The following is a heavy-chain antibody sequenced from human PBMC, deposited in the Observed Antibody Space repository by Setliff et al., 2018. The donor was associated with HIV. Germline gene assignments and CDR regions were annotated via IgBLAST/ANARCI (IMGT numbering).Heavy chain of an antibody. CDR1: GYSINSDYY. Sequence: SETLSLTCAVSGYSINSDYYWGWIRQPPGKGPEWIGNIHHSGNTSYSPSFKSRVTMSVDASLEQFSLRLSSVTAADTALYYCTRQPDVPEGLPTHTWFDPWGQGTLVTVSS. J-gene: IGHJ5*02. V-gene: IGHV4-38-2*01. CDR3: TRQPDVPEGLPTHTWFDP. D-gene: IGHD3-10*02. CDR2: IHHSGNT.